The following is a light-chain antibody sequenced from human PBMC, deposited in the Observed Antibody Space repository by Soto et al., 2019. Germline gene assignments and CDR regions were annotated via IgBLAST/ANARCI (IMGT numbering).Light chain of an antibody. Sequence: QSALTQPPSASGSAGQSVTISCTGKSSDVGGYNYVSWYRHHPGKAPQLMIYEVSKRPSGVPDRFSGSKSGNTASLTVSGLQPEDEADYYCSSYGGSNNYVFGSGTKVTVL. V-gene: IGLV2-8*01. CDR1: SSDVGGYNY. J-gene: IGLJ1*01. CDR2: EVS. CDR3: SSYGGSNNYV.